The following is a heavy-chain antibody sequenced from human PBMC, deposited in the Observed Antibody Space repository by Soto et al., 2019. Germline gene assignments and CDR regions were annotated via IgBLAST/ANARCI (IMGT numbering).Heavy chain of an antibody. CDR3: AQALVFTGGDGLDI. CDR1: GGSITTGGRY. D-gene: IGHD1-1*01. CDR2: IYYSGNT. J-gene: IGHJ3*02. V-gene: IGHV4-31*02. Sequence: QVRLQEWGPGLVKPSQTLSLKCSVSGGSITTGGRYWSWIRQLPGKGLEWIGDIYYSGNTYYNASLKSRVNNSVDAAKNKVSLRLSSVTAADTAVYYCAQALVFTGGDGLDIWDKGRLVTVSS.